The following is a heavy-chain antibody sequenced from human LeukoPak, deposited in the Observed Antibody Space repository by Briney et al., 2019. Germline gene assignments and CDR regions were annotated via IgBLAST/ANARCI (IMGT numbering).Heavy chain of an antibody. CDR1: GFTFSSYG. D-gene: IGHD1-26*01. CDR2: IRYDGTDK. Sequence: GGPLRLSCAASGFTFSSYGMHWVRQAPGKGLEWVAVIRYDGTDKNYADSVKGRFTISRDNSQNTLFLQMNSLRAEDTAVYYCARVRSEWELVLDAFDIWGQGTMVTVS. CDR3: ARVRSEWELVLDAFDI. V-gene: IGHV3-33*01. J-gene: IGHJ3*02.